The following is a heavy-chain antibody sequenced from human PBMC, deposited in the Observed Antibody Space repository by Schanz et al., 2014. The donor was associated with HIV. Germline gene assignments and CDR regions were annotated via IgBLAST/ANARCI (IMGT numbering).Heavy chain of an antibody. J-gene: IGHJ6*02. V-gene: IGHV1-69*01. CDR2: IIPIFGTA. CDR1: GYSFSAYY. CDR3: ARAAFSSEYYYGMDV. Sequence: QVQLLQSGPEVRKPGASVKVSCKASGYSFSAYYMHWVRQAPGQGPEWMGGIIPIFGTANYAQKFQGRVTIIADESTSTAYMELSSLRSADTAVYFCARAAFSSEYYYGMDVWGQGTTVTVSS. D-gene: IGHD3-3*02.